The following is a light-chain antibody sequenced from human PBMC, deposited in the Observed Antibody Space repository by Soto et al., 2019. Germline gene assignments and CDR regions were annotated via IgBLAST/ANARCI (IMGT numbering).Light chain of an antibody. Sequence: EIVLTQSPGTLSLSPGERATLSCRASQSVSINYLAWYQQKPGQAPRLLIYGTSSRATGIPDRFSGSGSGTDFTLTISRLEPEDFAVYSCQQYGSSPTFGGGTTMEIK. CDR1: QSVSINY. J-gene: IGKJ4*01. CDR2: GTS. V-gene: IGKV3-20*01. CDR3: QQYGSSPT.